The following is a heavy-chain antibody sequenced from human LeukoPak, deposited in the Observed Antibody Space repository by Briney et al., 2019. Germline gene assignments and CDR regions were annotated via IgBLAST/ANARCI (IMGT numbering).Heavy chain of an antibody. CDR3: ARGVHSVLEWLSSLYYYYGMDV. Sequence: ASVKVSCKASGYTFTSYDINWVRQATGQGLEWMGWMNPSSGNTGYAQKFQGRVSMTRDTSISTAYMELSSLRSEDTAVYYCARGVHSVLEWLSSLYYYYGMDVWGQGTTVTVSS. CDR1: GYTFTSYD. V-gene: IGHV1-8*01. CDR2: MNPSSGNT. J-gene: IGHJ6*02. D-gene: IGHD3-3*01.